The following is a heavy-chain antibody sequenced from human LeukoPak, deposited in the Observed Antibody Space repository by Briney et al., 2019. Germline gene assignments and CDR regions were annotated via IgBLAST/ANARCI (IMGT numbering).Heavy chain of an antibody. D-gene: IGHD4-17*01. V-gene: IGHV4-59*01. Sequence: KPSETLSLTCTASGGSISSYYWNWIRQPPGKGLEWIGYIYYSGSTNYNPSLMSRVTISVDTSKNQFSLKLSSVTAAGTAVYYCARALNDYGDYLDYWGQGTLVTVSS. CDR1: GGSISSYY. CDR2: IYYSGST. CDR3: ARALNDYGDYLDY. J-gene: IGHJ4*02.